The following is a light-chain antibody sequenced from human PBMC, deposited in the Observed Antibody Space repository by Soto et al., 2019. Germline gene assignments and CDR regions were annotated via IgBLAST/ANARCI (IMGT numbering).Light chain of an antibody. Sequence: QSVLTQPPSVSAAPGQKVTVSCSGSSSNIGNNYVSWYQQLPGTAPKLLIYDNSKRPSGIPDRCSGSKSGTSATLGITGLQTGDEADYYCGTWDSSLSAGVFGTGTKVTVL. J-gene: IGLJ1*01. CDR1: SSNIGNNY. CDR3: GTWDSSLSAGV. V-gene: IGLV1-51*01. CDR2: DNS.